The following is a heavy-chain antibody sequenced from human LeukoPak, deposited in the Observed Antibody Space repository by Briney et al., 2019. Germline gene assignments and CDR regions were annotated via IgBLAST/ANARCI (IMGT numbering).Heavy chain of an antibody. Sequence: GGSLRLSCAASGFTFSSYAMHWVRQAPGKGLEYVSAISSNGGSTYYANSVKGRFTISRDNSKNTLYLQMGSLRAEDTAVYYCARSGGYYYYMDVWGKGTTVTISS. D-gene: IGHD3-16*01. J-gene: IGHJ6*03. CDR1: GFTFSSYA. CDR3: ARSGGYYYYMDV. V-gene: IGHV3-64*01. CDR2: ISSNGGST.